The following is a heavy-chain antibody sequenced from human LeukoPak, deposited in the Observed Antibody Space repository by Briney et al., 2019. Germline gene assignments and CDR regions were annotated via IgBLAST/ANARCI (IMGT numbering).Heavy chain of an antibody. V-gene: IGHV1-69*06. J-gene: IGHJ6*03. CDR3: AIESVGAGLSYLNMDV. CDR2: IIPIFGTA. Sequence: SVKVSCKASGGTFSSYAISWVRQAPGQGLEWMGGIIPIFGTANYAQKFQGRVTITADKSTSTAYMELSSLRSEDTAMYYCAIESVGAGLSYLNMDVWGKGTTVTVSS. D-gene: IGHD3-10*01. CDR1: GGTFSSYA.